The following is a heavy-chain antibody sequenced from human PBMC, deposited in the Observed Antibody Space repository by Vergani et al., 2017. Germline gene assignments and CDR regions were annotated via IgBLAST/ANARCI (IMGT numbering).Heavy chain of an antibody. D-gene: IGHD1-1*01. Sequence: QLQLQESGPGLVKPSETLSLTCTVSGGSISSSSYYWSWIRQPPGKGLEWIGEINHSGSTNYNPSLKSRVTISVDTSKNQFSLKLSSVTAADTAVYYCARTGTTRYYYYMDVWGKGTTVTVSS. CDR2: INHSGST. CDR1: GGSISSSSYY. J-gene: IGHJ6*03. V-gene: IGHV4-39*07. CDR3: ARTGTTRYYYYMDV.